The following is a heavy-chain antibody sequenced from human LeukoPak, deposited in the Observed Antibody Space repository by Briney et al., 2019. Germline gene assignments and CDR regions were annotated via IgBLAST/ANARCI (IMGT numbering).Heavy chain of an antibody. Sequence: GGSLRLSCAASGFTVSSNYMSWVRQAPGKGLEWVSVIYSGGSTYYADSVKGRFTISRDNSKNTLYLQMNSLRAEDTAVYYCARDSGGHNYALDGFDIWGQGTMVTVSS. V-gene: IGHV3-66*01. CDR3: ARDSGGHNYALDGFDI. D-gene: IGHD5-24*01. CDR1: GFTVSSNY. J-gene: IGHJ3*02. CDR2: IYSGGST.